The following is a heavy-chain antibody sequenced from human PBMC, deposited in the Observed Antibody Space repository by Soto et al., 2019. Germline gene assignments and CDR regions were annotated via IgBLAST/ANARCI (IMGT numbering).Heavy chain of an antibody. CDR1: GGTFSSYA. V-gene: IGHV1-69*13. Sequence: SVKVSCKASGGTFSSYAISWVRQAPGQGLEWMGGIIPIFGTANYAQKLQGRVTITADESTSTAYMELSSLRSEDTAVYYCARGRAIVVVPAAMRRSPDAFDIWGQGTMVTVSS. J-gene: IGHJ3*02. CDR3: ARGRAIVVVPAAMRRSPDAFDI. CDR2: IIPIFGTA. D-gene: IGHD2-2*01.